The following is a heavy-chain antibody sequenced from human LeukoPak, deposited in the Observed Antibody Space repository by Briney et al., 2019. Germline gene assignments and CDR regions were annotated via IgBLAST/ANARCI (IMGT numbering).Heavy chain of an antibody. CDR3: ARWVGATTGNLDY. CDR2: IYYSGST. J-gene: IGHJ4*02. V-gene: IGHV4-59*01. CDR1: GGSFSSYY. Sequence: PSETLSLTCTVPGGSFSSYYWSWIRQPPGKGLEWIGYIYYSGSTNYNPSLKSRVTISVDTSKNQFSLKLSSVTAADTAVYYCARWVGATTGNLDYWGQGTLVTVSS. D-gene: IGHD1-26*01.